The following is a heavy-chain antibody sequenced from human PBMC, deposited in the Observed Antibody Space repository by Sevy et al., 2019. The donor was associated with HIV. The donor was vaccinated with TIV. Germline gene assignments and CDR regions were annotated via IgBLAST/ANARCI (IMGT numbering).Heavy chain of an antibody. D-gene: IGHD5-12*01. J-gene: IGHJ4*02. V-gene: IGHV3-49*03. CDR1: GFTFGDYR. CDR3: TREARGYGGYDKIYGLVY. Sequence: GGSLRLSCTASGFTFGDYRMSWFRQAPGKGLEWVGYIRSKAHGGTTEYAASVKGRFTISRDDSKSIAYMQMNSLKTEDTAVYYCTREARGYGGYDKIYGLVYWGQGTLVTVSS. CDR2: IRSKAHGGTT.